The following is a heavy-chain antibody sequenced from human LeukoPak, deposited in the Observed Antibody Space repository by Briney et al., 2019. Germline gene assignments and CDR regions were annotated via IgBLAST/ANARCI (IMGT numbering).Heavy chain of an antibody. CDR3: ARSSIIAAAGPYYFDY. CDR1: GGTFSRHA. CDR2: IIPIFGTA. D-gene: IGHD6-13*01. J-gene: IGHJ4*02. Sequence: SVKVSCNASGGTFSRHAISWVRQAPGQGLEWMGGIIPIFGTANYAQKFQGRVTITADKSTSTAYMELSSLRSEDTAVYYCARSSIIAAAGPYYFDYWGQGTLVTVSS. V-gene: IGHV1-69*06.